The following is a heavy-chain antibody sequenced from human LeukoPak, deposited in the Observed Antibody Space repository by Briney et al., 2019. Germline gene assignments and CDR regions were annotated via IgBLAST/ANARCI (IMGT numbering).Heavy chain of an antibody. CDR1: GVSFSGYY. Sequence: SETLSLTCAVYGVSFSGYYWSWIRQPPGKGLEWIGEINHSGSTNYNPSLKSRVTISVDTSKNQFSLKLSSVTAADTAVYYCARGHSYFWLQPRGHWFDPWGQGTLVTISS. V-gene: IGHV4-34*01. J-gene: IGHJ5*02. D-gene: IGHD5-24*01. CDR3: ARGHSYFWLQPRGHWFDP. CDR2: INHSGST.